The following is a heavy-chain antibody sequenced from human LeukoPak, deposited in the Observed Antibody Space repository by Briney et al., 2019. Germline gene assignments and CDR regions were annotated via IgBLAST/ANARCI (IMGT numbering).Heavy chain of an antibody. D-gene: IGHD6-13*01. V-gene: IGHV4-61*02. J-gene: IGHJ4*02. Sequence: PSETLSLTCTVSGGSISSGSYYWSWIRQPAGKGLEWIGRIYTSGSTNYNPSLKSRVTISVDTSKNQFSLKLSSVTAADTAVYYCARDEGVGSSWYFGYWGQGTLVTVSS. CDR3: ARDEGVGSSWYFGY. CDR2: IYTSGST. CDR1: GGSISSGSYY.